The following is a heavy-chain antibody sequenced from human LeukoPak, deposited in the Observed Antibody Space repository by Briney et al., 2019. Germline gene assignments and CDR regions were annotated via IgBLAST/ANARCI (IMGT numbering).Heavy chain of an antibody. D-gene: IGHD1-26*01. Sequence: GGSLILSCAASGFTFSSYSMNWVRQAPGKGLEWVSSISSSSSYIYYADSVKGRFTISRDNAKNSLYLQMNSLRAEDTAVYYCARYSGSYSRSLDYWGQGTLVTVSS. J-gene: IGHJ4*02. CDR3: ARYSGSYSRSLDY. CDR2: ISSSSSYI. CDR1: GFTFSSYS. V-gene: IGHV3-21*01.